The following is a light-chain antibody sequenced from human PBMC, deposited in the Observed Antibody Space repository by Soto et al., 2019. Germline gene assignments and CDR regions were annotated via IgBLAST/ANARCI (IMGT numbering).Light chain of an antibody. CDR3: NSYVAGSNV. V-gene: IGLV1-44*01. Sequence: QAVVTQPPSASGTPGQRVTISCSGSFSNIGSNSVNWYQQLPGTAPKLLIYSDNQRPSGVPDRFSGSKSGTSASLTVSGLQTEDEADYYCNSYVAGSNVFGTGTKLPS. CDR2: SDN. CDR1: FSNIGSNS. J-gene: IGLJ1*01.